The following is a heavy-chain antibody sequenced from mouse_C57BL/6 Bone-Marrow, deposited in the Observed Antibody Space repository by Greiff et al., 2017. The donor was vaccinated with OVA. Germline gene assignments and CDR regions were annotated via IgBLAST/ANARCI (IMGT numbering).Heavy chain of an antibody. Sequence: DVQLVESGGDLVKPGGSLKLSCAASGFTFSSYGMSWVRQTPDKRLEWVATISSGGSYTYYPDSVKGRFTISRDNAKNTLYLQMSSLKSEDTAMYYCARLGTVVEGYWGQGTSVTVSS. J-gene: IGHJ4*01. D-gene: IGHD1-1*01. V-gene: IGHV5-6*01. CDR2: ISSGGSYT. CDR3: ARLGTVVEGY. CDR1: GFTFSSYG.